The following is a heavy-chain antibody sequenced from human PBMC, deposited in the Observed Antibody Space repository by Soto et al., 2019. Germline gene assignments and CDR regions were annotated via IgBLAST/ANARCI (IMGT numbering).Heavy chain of an antibody. V-gene: IGHV3-73*01. J-gene: IGHJ4*02. CDR3: TSLSTVTQVFDY. CDR1: GFTFSGSA. Sequence: EVQVVESGGGLVQPGGSLKLSCAASGFTFSGSAMHWVRQASGKGLEWVGRIRSKANSYATAYAASVKGRFTISRDDSKNTAYLQMNSLKTEDTAVYYCTSLSTVTQVFDYWGQGTLFTVSS. D-gene: IGHD4-17*01. CDR2: IRSKANSYAT.